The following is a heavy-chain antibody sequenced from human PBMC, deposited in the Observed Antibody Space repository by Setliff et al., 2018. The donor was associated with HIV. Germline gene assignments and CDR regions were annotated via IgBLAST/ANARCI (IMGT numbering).Heavy chain of an antibody. Sequence: ASVKVSCKASGGTFSSYAISWVRQAPGQGLEWMGWMNPNSGNTGYAQKFQGRVTMTRNTSISTAYMELSSLRSEDTAVYYCATVSHTNVAAHDAFDIWGQGTMVTVSS. J-gene: IGHJ3*02. CDR2: MNPNSGNT. CDR3: ATVSHTNVAAHDAFDI. D-gene: IGHD6-19*01. CDR1: GGTFSSYA. V-gene: IGHV1-8*02.